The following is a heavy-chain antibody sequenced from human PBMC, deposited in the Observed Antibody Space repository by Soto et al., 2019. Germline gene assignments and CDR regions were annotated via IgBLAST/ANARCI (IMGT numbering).Heavy chain of an antibody. CDR2: ISYDGITK. V-gene: IGHV3-30*18. D-gene: IGHD2-2*03. J-gene: IGHJ6*02. CDR1: GFTFSSYG. Sequence: GGSLRLSCAASGFTFSSYGMNWVRQAPGKGLEWVALISYDGITKYYADSVKGRFTISRDSSKNTQYLQMNSLRPEDTAVYYCAKGLDIVLVPGAIRRYYYGADVWCQGTTVTGS. CDR3: AKGLDIVLVPGAIRRYYYGADV.